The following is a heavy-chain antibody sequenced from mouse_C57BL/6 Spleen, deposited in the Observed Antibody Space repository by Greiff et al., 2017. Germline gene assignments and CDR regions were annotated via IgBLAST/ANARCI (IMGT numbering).Heavy chain of an antibody. J-gene: IGHJ3*01. CDR1: GYAFSSSW. Sequence: QVQLQQSGPELVKPGASVKISCKASGYAFSSSWMNWVKQRPGKGLEWIGRIYPGDGDTNYNGKFKGKATLTADKSSSTAYMQLSSLTSEDSAVYFCARHYGSSPGAYWGQGTLVTVSA. CDR2: IYPGDGDT. D-gene: IGHD1-1*01. V-gene: IGHV1-82*01. CDR3: ARHYGSSPGAY.